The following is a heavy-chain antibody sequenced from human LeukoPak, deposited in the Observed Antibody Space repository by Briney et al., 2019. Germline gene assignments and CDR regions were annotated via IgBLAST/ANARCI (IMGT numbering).Heavy chain of an antibody. J-gene: IGHJ3*02. V-gene: IGHV1-2*02. CDR2: INPNSGGT. Sequence: ASVKVSCKASGYTFTGYYMHWVRQAPGQGLEWMGWINPNSGGTNYAQKFQGRVTMTRDTSISTAYMELSRLRSDDTAMYYCARGIAVADDAFDIWGQGTMVTVSS. CDR3: ARGIAVADDAFDI. CDR1: GYTFTGYY. D-gene: IGHD6-19*01.